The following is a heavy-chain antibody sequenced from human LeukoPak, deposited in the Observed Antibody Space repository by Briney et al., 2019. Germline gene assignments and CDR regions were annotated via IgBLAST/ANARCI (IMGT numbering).Heavy chain of an antibody. J-gene: IGHJ4*02. CDR3: ARAVGGDGSGSL. CDR1: GGSISSGSYY. V-gene: IGHV4-61*02. D-gene: IGHD3-10*01. CDR2: IYTSGST. Sequence: SETLSLTCTVSGGSISSGSYYWSWIRQPAGKGLEWIGRIYTSGSTNYNPSLKSRVTMSVDMSTRQIPLKLSSVTAADTAVYYCARAVGGDGSGSLWGPGTLVTVSS.